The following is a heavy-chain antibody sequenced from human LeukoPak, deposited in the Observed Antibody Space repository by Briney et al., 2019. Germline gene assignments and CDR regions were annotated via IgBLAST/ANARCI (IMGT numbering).Heavy chain of an antibody. CDR3: ASSYGDLDY. J-gene: IGHJ4*02. Sequence: SETLSLTCTVSGDSISDTAFSWGWIRQPPGKGLEWIGEINHSGSTNYNPSLKSRVTISVDTSKNQFSLKLSSVTAADTAVYYCASSYGDLDYWGQGTLVTVSS. CDR2: INHSGST. D-gene: IGHD4-17*01. V-gene: IGHV4-39*07. CDR1: GDSISDTAFS.